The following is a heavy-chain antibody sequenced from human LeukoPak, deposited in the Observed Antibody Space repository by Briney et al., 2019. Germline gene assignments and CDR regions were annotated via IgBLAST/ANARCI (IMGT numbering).Heavy chain of an antibody. V-gene: IGHV4-30-2*01. D-gene: IGHD1-26*01. Sequence: SETLSLTCTVSGGSISSGGYYWSWIRQPPGKGLEWIGYIYHSGSTYYNPSLKSRVTISVDRSKNQFSLKLSSVTAADTAVYYCARGGADKYFYYYMDVWGKGTTVSVSS. CDR2: IYHSGST. CDR3: ARGGADKYFYYYMDV. CDR1: GGSISSGGYY. J-gene: IGHJ6*03.